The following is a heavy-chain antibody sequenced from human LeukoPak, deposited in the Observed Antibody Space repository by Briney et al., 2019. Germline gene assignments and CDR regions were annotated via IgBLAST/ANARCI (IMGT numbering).Heavy chain of an antibody. CDR3: ARSYDYVWGTVSAGAFDI. D-gene: IGHD3-16*01. J-gene: IGHJ3*02. Sequence: SETLSLTCTVSGGSISSYYWGWIRQPPGKGLEWIGSIYYSGSTYYNPSLKSRVTISVDTSTNQFSLKLSSVTAADTAVYYCARSYDYVWGTVSAGAFDIWGQGTMVTVSS. V-gene: IGHV4-39*01. CDR1: GGSISSYY. CDR2: IYYSGST.